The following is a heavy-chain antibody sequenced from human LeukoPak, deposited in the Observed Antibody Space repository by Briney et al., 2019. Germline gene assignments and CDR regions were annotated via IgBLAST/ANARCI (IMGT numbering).Heavy chain of an antibody. J-gene: IGHJ4*02. D-gene: IGHD3-10*01. CDR3: YYADLVQGRFTISRDNVRNSLYLQMNSLRAEDTAVYYCARDPLTLGGVIANPNFDY. V-gene: IGHV3-21*01. Sequence: PGGSLRLSCAASGFTFSSYSMNWVRQAPGKGLEWVSSISSSSSYIYYAYSVKGRFTISQDTANNSPYIQINIMKSETTVTIYLYYADLVQGRFTISRDNVRNSLYLQMNSLRAEDTAVYYCARDPLTLGGVIANPNFDYWGQGTLVTVSS. CDR2: ISSSSSYI. CDR1: GFTFSSYS.